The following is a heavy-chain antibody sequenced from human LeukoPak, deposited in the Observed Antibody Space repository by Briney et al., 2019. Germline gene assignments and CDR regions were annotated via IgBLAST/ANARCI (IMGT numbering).Heavy chain of an antibody. D-gene: IGHD3-22*01. J-gene: IGHJ3*02. CDR3: TPYMIVGFDI. Sequence: GGSLRLSCTASGFTFGDYAMSWVRQAPGKGLEWVGFIRSKAYGGTTEYAASVKGRFTISRDDSKSIAYLQMNSLKTEDTAVYYCTPYMIVGFDIWGQGTMVTVSS. CDR2: IRSKAYGGTT. V-gene: IGHV3-49*04. CDR1: GFTFGDYA.